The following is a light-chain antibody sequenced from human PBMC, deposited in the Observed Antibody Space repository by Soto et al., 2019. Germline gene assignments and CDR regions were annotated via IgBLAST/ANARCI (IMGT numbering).Light chain of an antibody. Sequence: DVVMTQSPDSLAVSLVERATINCRSSQGVLNHSNNDNSVAWYQQKPGQPPRLLIYGATTRATGIPDRFSGSGSGTDFTLTISRLEPEDFAVYYCQQYGSSGTFGQGTKVEI. V-gene: IGKV4-1*01. CDR2: GAT. CDR3: QQYGSSGT. J-gene: IGKJ1*01. CDR1: QGVLNHSNNDNS.